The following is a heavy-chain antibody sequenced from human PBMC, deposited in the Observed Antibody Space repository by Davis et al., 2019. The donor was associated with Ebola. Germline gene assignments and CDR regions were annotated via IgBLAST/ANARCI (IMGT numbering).Heavy chain of an antibody. D-gene: IGHD5-24*01. CDR2: IKQDGSEK. V-gene: IGHV3-7*03. CDR1: GFTFGDYA. CDR3: ARGRGRDGYNYRWYFDL. Sequence: GGSLRLSCTASGFTFGDYAMSWFRQAPGKGLEWVANIKQDGSEKYYVDSVKGRFTISRDNAKNSLYLQMNSLRAEDTAVYYCARGRGRDGYNYRWYFDLWGRGTLVTVSS. J-gene: IGHJ2*01.